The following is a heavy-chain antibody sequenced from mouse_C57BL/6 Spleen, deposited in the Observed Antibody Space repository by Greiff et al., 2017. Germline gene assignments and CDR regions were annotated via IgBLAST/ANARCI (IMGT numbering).Heavy chain of an antibody. Sequence: QVQLQQSGAELARPGASVKMSCKASGYTFTSYTMHWVKQRPGQGLEWIGYINPSSGYTKYNQKFKDKATLTADKSSSTAYMQLSSLTAEDSAGYYCARSGYGSSYWYFDVWGTGTTVTVSS. CDR1: GYTFTSYT. CDR2: INPSSGYT. J-gene: IGHJ1*03. D-gene: IGHD1-1*01. V-gene: IGHV1-4*01. CDR3: ARSGYGSSYWYFDV.